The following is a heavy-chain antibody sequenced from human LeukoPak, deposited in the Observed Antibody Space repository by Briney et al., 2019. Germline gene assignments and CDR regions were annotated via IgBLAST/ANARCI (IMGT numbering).Heavy chain of an antibody. V-gene: IGHV3-48*03. J-gene: IGHJ4*02. CDR1: GFTFSSYE. CDR2: ISGSGTTM. CDR3: AREGRYFLL. D-gene: IGHD3-9*01. Sequence: GGSLRLSCVASGFTFSSYEMNWLRQSPGKGLEWVSYISGSGTTMYYADSVKGRFTISRDNAKNSLYLQMNSLRAEDTAVYYCAREGRYFLLWGQGTLVTVSS.